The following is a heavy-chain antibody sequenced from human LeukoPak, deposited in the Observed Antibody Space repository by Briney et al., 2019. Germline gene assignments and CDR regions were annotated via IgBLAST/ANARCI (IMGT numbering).Heavy chain of an antibody. CDR2: ISWNSGSI. J-gene: IGHJ4*02. V-gene: IGHV3-9*01. CDR1: GFAFDDYA. Sequence: SLRLSCAASGFAFDDYAMHWVRQAPGKGLEWVSGISWNSGSIGYADSVKGRFTISRDNAKNSLYLQMNRLRAEDTALYYCAKDKKRDYGDYTADYRGQGTLVTVSS. D-gene: IGHD4-17*01. CDR3: AKDKKRDYGDYTADY.